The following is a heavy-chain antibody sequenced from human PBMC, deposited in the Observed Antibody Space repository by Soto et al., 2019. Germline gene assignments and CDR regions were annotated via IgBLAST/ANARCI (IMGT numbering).Heavy chain of an antibody. Sequence: HEPLVQSGAEVKGPGASLKVSCKASGYSFTGYYIHWVRQAPGQGLEWMGWINPDSGATNYAQNFQGRVTLTSDTSISTASMDLTSLASDDTAVYYCARGDYGTGGYPFPYFDYWGQGTLVIVSS. J-gene: IGHJ4*02. CDR3: ARGDYGTGGYPFPYFDY. CDR1: GYSFTGYY. D-gene: IGHD2-8*02. V-gene: IGHV1-2*02. CDR2: INPDSGAT.